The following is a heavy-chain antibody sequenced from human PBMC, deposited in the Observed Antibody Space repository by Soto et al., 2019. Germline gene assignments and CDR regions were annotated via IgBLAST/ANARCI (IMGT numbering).Heavy chain of an antibody. Sequence: GGSLRLSCAASGFTVSSNYMSWVRQAPGKGLEWVSVIYSGGSTYYADSVKGRFTISRDNSKNTLYLQMNSLRAEDMAVYYCASQDGIAAAGTAFDIWGQGTMVTVSS. CDR3: ASQDGIAAAGTAFDI. D-gene: IGHD6-13*01. CDR1: GFTVSSNY. CDR2: IYSGGST. V-gene: IGHV3-53*01. J-gene: IGHJ3*02.